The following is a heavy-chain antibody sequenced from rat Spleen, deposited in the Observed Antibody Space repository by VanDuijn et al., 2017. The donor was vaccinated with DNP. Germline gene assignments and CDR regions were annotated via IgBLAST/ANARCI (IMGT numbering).Heavy chain of an antibody. V-gene: IGHV5-29*01. CDR1: GFTFSSYD. CDR2: IIYDGSAT. D-gene: IGHD5-1*01. J-gene: IGHJ1*01. Sequence: EVQLVESGGGLLQPGRSLKLSCAASGFTFSSYDMAWVRQAPSKGLEWVATIIYDGSATYYRDSVKGRFIISRDNAKTTLYLQIDSLRSEDTATYYCAAHPGSSDWCFAFWGPGTMVTVSS. CDR3: AAHPGSSDWCFAF.